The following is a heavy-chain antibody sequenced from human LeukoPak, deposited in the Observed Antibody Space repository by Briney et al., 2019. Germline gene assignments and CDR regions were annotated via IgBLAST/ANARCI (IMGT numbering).Heavy chain of an antibody. V-gene: IGHV4-38-2*02. J-gene: IGHJ4*02. D-gene: IGHD3-10*01. CDR3: ARGYEDGSGSYTHRGYYFDY. CDR1: GYSISSGYY. Sequence: PSETLSLTCTVSGYSISSGYYWSWIRQPPGKGLEWIGYIYHSGSTYYNPSLKSRVTISVDRSKDQFSLKLSSVTAADTAVYYCARGYEDGSGSYTHRGYYFDYWGQGTLVTVSS. CDR2: IYHSGST.